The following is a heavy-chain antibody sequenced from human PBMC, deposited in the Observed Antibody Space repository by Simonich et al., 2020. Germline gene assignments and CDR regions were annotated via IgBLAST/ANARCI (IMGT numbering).Heavy chain of an antibody. Sequence: GGSLRLSCAASGFTFSSYWMHWVRQAPGKGLVWVSLINSDGSSTSYADSVKGRFTITRDNAKNTLYLQMNSLRAEDTAVYYCARVGGSYYSNFDYWGQGTLVTVSS. CDR2: INSDGSST. CDR1: GFTFSSYW. CDR3: ARVGGSYYSNFDY. V-gene: IGHV3-74*01. D-gene: IGHD1-26*01. J-gene: IGHJ4*02.